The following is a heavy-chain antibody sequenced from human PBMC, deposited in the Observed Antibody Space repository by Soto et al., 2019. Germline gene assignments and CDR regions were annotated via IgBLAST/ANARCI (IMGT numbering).Heavy chain of an antibody. CDR2: IFYSGST. D-gene: IGHD3-10*01. CDR1: GGSISSSSYY. Sequence: SETLSLTCTVSGGSISSSSYYWGWIRQPPGKGLEWIGSIFYSGSTYYNPSLKSRVTISVDTSKNQFSLKLSSVTAADTAVYYCASSSFLRSGALFHGLDVWGQGTTVTVS. CDR3: ASSSFLRSGALFHGLDV. V-gene: IGHV4-39*01. J-gene: IGHJ6*02.